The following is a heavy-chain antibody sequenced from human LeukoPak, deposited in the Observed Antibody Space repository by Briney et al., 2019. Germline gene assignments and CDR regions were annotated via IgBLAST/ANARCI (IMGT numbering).Heavy chain of an antibody. V-gene: IGHV3-74*01. D-gene: IGHD7-27*01. Sequence: GGSLRLSCAASGFTFSNYWMHWVRQAPGKGLVWVSRINSDARSTSYADSVKGRFTISRDNAKNTLYLQVNSLRTADTAVYYCARDQLGFDIWGQGTMVTVSS. CDR2: INSDARST. CDR1: GFTFSNYW. J-gene: IGHJ3*02. CDR3: ARDQLGFDI.